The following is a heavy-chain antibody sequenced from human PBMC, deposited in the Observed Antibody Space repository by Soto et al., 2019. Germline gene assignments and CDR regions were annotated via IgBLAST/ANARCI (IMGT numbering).Heavy chain of an antibody. CDR1: GGYISSSGYS. J-gene: IGHJ4*02. Sequence: QLQLQESGSGLVKPSQTLSLTCAVSGGYISSSGYSWRWIRQQPGKGLEWIGCIYHSGSTYYNPSLKSRVTISVDRSKNQFSLKLSSVTAADTAVYYCARAGGLGAVAVDYWGQGTLVTVSS. CDR2: IYHSGST. D-gene: IGHD6-19*01. V-gene: IGHV4-30-2*01. CDR3: ARAGGLGAVAVDY.